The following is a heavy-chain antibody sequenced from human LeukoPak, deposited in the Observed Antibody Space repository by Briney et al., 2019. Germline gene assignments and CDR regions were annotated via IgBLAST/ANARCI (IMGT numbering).Heavy chain of an antibody. V-gene: IGHV4-4*07. D-gene: IGHD6-6*01. CDR3: AREGSMTARPFVSVDY. CDR2: IHTSGSV. Sequence: PSETLSLTXTVSGGSISTYYWSWVRQPAGKGLEWIERIHTSGSVDYNPSLKSRVTMSVDTSKKQFSLTLSSVTAADTAMYYCAREGSMTARPFVSVDYWGQGTLVTVSS. CDR1: GGSISTYY. J-gene: IGHJ4*02.